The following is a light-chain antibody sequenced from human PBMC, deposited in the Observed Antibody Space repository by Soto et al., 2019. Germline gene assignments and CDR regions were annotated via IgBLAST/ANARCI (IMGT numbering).Light chain of an antibody. V-gene: IGLV2-14*01. Sequence: QSALTQPASVSGSPGQSITISCTGTSSDIGAYDYVSRYQHHPGKAPKFMIYEVSNRPSGVSNRFSGSKSGNTASLTISGLQPEDEADYYCSSYTSSTTPYVFGTGTKLTVL. CDR2: EVS. CDR3: SSYTSSTTPYV. J-gene: IGLJ1*01. CDR1: SSDIGAYDY.